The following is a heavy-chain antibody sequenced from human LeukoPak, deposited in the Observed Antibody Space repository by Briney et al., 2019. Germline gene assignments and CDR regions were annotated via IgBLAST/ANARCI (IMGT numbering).Heavy chain of an antibody. Sequence: GSLRLSFAASGFTFSSYAMHWVRQAPGKGLEYVSAISSNGGSTYYANSVKGRFTISRDNSKNTLYLQMGSLRAEDMAVYYCARGDCSSTSCYVEYYYYYGMDVWGQGTTVTVSS. J-gene: IGHJ6*02. CDR1: GFTFSSYA. V-gene: IGHV3-64*01. D-gene: IGHD2-2*01. CDR3: ARGDCSSTSCYVEYYYYYGMDV. CDR2: ISSNGGST.